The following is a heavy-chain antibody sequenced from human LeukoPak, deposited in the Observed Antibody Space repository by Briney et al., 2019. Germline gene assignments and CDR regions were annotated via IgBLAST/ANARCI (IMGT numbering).Heavy chain of an antibody. CDR2: ISHSGST. CDR1: GGSFSGYY. J-gene: IGHJ6*03. D-gene: IGHD6-25*01. V-gene: IGHV4-34*01. CDR3: ARQRDYYYYYMDV. Sequence: SETLSLTCAVYGGSFSGYYWSWIRQPPGKGLEWIGEISHSGSTNYNPSLKSRVTISVDTSKNQFSLKLSSVTAADTAVYYCARQRDYYYYYMDVWGKGTTVTISS.